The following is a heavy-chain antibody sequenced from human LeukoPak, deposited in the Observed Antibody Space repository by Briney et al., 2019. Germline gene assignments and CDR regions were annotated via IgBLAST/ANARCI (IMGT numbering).Heavy chain of an antibody. D-gene: IGHD1-26*01. CDR1: GFTFSSYG. Sequence: GGSLRLSCAASGFTFSSYGMSWVRQAPGKGLEWVSAISGSGGSTYYADSVKGRFTISRDNSKNTLYLQMNSLRAEDTAVYYCANSGSYSRWFDPWGQGTLVTVSS. J-gene: IGHJ5*02. CDR2: ISGSGGST. V-gene: IGHV3-23*01. CDR3: ANSGSYSRWFDP.